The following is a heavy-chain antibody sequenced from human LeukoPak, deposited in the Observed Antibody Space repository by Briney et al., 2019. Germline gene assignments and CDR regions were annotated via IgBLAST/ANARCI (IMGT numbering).Heavy chain of an antibody. J-gene: IGHJ4*01. V-gene: IGHV4-39*01. CDR1: GGSISSSSYY. Sequence: PSETLSLTCTVSGGSISSSSYYWGWIRQPPGKGLEWIGSIYYSGSTYYNPSLKSRVTISVDTSKNQFSLKLSSVTAADTAVYYCASGRITMIVVVTPPHYWGHGTLVTVSS. D-gene: IGHD3-22*01. CDR2: IYYSGST. CDR3: ASGRITMIVVVTPPHY.